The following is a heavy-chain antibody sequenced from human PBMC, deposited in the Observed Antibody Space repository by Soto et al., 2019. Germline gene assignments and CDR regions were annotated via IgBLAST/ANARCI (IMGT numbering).Heavy chain of an antibody. J-gene: IGHJ4*02. D-gene: IGHD6-19*01. Sequence: SVKVSCKASGGTFSIYAISWVRQAPGQGLEWMGGISPIFGTANYAQKFQGRVTITADKSTSTAYMELSSLRSEDTAVYYCARDSSGWLDYWGQGTLVTVSS. CDR3: ARDSSGWLDY. V-gene: IGHV1-69*06. CDR1: GGTFSIYA. CDR2: ISPIFGTA.